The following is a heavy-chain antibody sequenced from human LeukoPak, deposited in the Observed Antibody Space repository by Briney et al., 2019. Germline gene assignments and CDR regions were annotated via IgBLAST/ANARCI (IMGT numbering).Heavy chain of an antibody. CDR3: AREFDGSASGAGY. D-gene: IGHD1-26*01. Sequence: SVKVSCKASGGTFSGYTISWVRQAPGQGLEWMGRIIPILGTANYAQKFQGRVTITADKSTSTAYMELSSLRSEDTAVYYCAREFDGSASGAGYWGQGTLVTVSS. J-gene: IGHJ4*02. CDR2: IIPILGTA. V-gene: IGHV1-69*08. CDR1: GGTFSGYT.